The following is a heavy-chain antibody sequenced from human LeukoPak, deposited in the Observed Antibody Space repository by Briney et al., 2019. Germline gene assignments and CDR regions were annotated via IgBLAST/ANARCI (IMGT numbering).Heavy chain of an antibody. CDR3: ARVANPWYYDSSGYYTPEYFQH. CDR2: INPSGGST. CDR1: GYTFTSYG. Sequence: ASVKVSCKASGYTFTSYGISWVRQAPGQGLEWMGIINPSGGSTSYAQKFQGRVTMTRDTSTSTVYMELSSLRSEDTAVYYCARVANPWYYDSSGYYTPEYFQHWGQGTLVTVSS. J-gene: IGHJ1*01. V-gene: IGHV1-46*01. D-gene: IGHD3-22*01.